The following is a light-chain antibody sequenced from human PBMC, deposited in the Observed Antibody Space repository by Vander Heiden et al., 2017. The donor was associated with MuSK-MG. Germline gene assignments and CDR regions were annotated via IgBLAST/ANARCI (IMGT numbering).Light chain of an antibody. J-gene: IGLJ3*02. Sequence: QSVLTQPPSASGTPGQRVTISCSGSSSNIGSNTVTWYQQHPGTAPKLLIYSNNQRPSGVPDRFSGSKSGTSASLAISGLQSEDEADYYCAACDDSLNGWVFGGGTKLTVL. V-gene: IGLV1-44*01. CDR2: SNN. CDR3: AACDDSLNGWV. CDR1: SSNIGSNT.